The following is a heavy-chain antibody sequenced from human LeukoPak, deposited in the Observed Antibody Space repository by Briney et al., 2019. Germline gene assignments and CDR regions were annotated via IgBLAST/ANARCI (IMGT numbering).Heavy chain of an antibody. Sequence: EASVKVSCRASGYTFTGYYMHWVRQAPGQGLEWMGWINPNSGGTDYAQKFQGRVTMTRDTSISTAYMELSRLRSDDTAVYYCARDRRVRGVMPGLFDYWGQGTLVTVSS. V-gene: IGHV1-2*02. CDR3: ARDRRVRGVMPGLFDY. D-gene: IGHD3-10*01. CDR1: GYTFTGYY. CDR2: INPNSGGT. J-gene: IGHJ4*02.